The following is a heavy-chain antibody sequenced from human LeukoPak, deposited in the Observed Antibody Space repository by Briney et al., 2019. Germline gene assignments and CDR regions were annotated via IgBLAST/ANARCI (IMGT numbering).Heavy chain of an antibody. CDR2: IYYSGST. J-gene: IGHJ4*02. V-gene: IGHV4-59*01. Sequence: SETLSLTCTVSGGSISSYYWSWIRQPPGKGLEWIGYIYYSGSTNYNPSLKSRVTISVDTSKNQFSLKLSSVTAADTAVYYCARVGVVAAYFDYWGQGTLVTFSS. CDR1: GGSISSYY. CDR3: ARVGVVAAYFDY. D-gene: IGHD2-15*01.